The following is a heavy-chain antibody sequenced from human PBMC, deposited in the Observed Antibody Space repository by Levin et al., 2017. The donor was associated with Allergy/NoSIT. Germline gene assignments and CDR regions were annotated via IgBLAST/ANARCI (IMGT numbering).Heavy chain of an antibody. D-gene: IGHD1-7*01. CDR2: IWYDGTNK. CDR3: TRGDGWNYHYFDY. J-gene: IGHJ4*02. CDR1: GFTFNSYG. Sequence: PGGSLRLSCTASGFTFNSYGMHWVRQAPGKGLEWVAIIWYDGTNKYYVDSVKGRFTISRDNSKNTLYLQMNRLRAEDTAVYYCTRGDGWNYHYFDYWGQGTLVTVSS. V-gene: IGHV3-33*01.